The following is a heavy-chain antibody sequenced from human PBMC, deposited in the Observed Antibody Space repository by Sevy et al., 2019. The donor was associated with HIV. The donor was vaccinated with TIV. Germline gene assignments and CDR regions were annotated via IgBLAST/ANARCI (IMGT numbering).Heavy chain of an antibody. V-gene: IGHV4-34*01. CDR3: ARAPPVVVVPGAPSWFDP. CDR2: INHSGST. Sequence: SETLSLTCAVYGGSFSGYYWSWIRQSPGKGLEWIGEINHSGSTHYNPSLKSRVTISVDTSKNQFSLRLNSVTAADTAVYYCARAPPVVVVPGAPSWFDPWGQGTLVTVS. D-gene: IGHD2-2*01. J-gene: IGHJ5*02. CDR1: GGSFSGYY.